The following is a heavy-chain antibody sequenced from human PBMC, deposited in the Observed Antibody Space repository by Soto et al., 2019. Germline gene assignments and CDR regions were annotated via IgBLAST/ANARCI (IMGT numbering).Heavy chain of an antibody. CDR2: ISGSGGST. CDR3: AKDPTTVTTNPPFWDWFDP. Sequence: EVQLLESGGGLVQPGGSLRLSCAASGFTFSSYAMSWVRQAPGKGLEWVSAISGSGGSTYYADSVKGRFTISRDNSKNTLYLQMNSLRAEDTAVYYCAKDPTTVTTNPPFWDWFDPWGQGTLVTVSS. J-gene: IGHJ5*02. V-gene: IGHV3-23*01. D-gene: IGHD4-17*01. CDR1: GFTFSSYA.